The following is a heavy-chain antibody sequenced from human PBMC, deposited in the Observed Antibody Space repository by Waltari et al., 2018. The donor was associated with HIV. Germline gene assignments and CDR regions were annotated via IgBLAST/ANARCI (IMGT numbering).Heavy chain of an antibody. Sequence: QVQLVQSGAEVKKPGASVKVSCKASGYTFTGYYMHWVRQAPGQGLEWMGWINPSSGGTNYAQKFQGRVTMTRDTSISTAYMELSRLRSDDTAVYYCATITYYYDSSGYTWGQGTLVTVSS. CDR3: ATITYYYDSSGYT. V-gene: IGHV1-2*02. CDR2: INPSSGGT. J-gene: IGHJ5*02. D-gene: IGHD3-22*01. CDR1: GYTFTGYY.